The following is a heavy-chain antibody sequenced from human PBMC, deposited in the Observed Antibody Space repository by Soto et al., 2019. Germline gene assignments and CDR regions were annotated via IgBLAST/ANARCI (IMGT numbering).Heavy chain of an antibody. CDR2: INHSGST. Sequence: PSETLSLTCAVYGGSFSGYYWSWIRQPPGKGLEWIGEINHSGSTNYNPSLKSRVTISVDTSKNQFSLKLSSVTAADTAVYYCARDPTVTSFDYWGQGTLVTVSS. CDR1: GGSFSGYY. D-gene: IGHD4-17*01. J-gene: IGHJ4*02. V-gene: IGHV4-34*01. CDR3: ARDPTVTSFDY.